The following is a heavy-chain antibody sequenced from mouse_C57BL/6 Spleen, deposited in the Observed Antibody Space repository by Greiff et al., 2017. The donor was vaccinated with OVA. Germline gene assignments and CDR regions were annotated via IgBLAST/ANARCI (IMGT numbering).Heavy chain of an antibody. J-gene: IGHJ3*01. CDR1: GYTFTSYG. D-gene: IGHD3-2*02. Sequence: VQLQESGAELARPGASVKLSCKASGYTFTSYGISWVKQRTGQGLEWIGEIYPRSGNTYYNEKFKGKATLTADKSSSTAYMELRSLTSEDSAVYFCARSSETAQAWFAYWGQGTLVTVSA. V-gene: IGHV1-81*01. CDR3: ARSSETAQAWFAY. CDR2: IYPRSGNT.